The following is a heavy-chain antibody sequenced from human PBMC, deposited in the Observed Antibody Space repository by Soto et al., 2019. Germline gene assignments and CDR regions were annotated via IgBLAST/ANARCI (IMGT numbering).Heavy chain of an antibody. CDR3: ARRRGSSSWYYFDY. D-gene: IGHD6-13*01. CDR2: IYYSGST. J-gene: IGHJ4*02. Sequence: SETLFLTCTVSCGSISSYYWSWIRQPPGKGLEWIGYIYYSGSTNYNPSLKSRVTISVDTSKNQFSLKLSSVTAADTAVYYCARRRGSSSWYYFDYWGQGTLVTVSS. V-gene: IGHV4-59*08. CDR1: CGSISSYY.